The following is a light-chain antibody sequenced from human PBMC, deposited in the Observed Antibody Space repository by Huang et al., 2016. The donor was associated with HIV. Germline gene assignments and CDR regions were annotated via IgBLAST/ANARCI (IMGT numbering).Light chain of an antibody. CDR3: QQSHSSLWT. Sequence: DIQMTQSPSSLSASVGDRVTITCRASQSISRYLNWYQPKPGKAPKLLIYAASSLQGGVPSRFSGSGSATDFTLTISSLQPEDFATYYCQQSHSSLWTFGQGTKVEI. V-gene: IGKV1-39*01. CDR1: QSISRY. J-gene: IGKJ1*01. CDR2: AAS.